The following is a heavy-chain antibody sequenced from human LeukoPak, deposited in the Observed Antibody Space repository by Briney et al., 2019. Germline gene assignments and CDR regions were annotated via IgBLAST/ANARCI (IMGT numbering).Heavy chain of an antibody. J-gene: IGHJ6*03. CDR1: GYSFTSYW. D-gene: IGHD2-2*01. CDR3: ARLTVVPAASGGMDV. CDR2: IYPGDSDT. V-gene: IGHV5-51*01. Sequence: GESLKISCKGSGYSFTSYWIGWVRQMPGKGLEWMGIIYPGDSDTRYSPSFQGQVTISADKSISTAYLQRSSLKASDTAMYYCARLTVVPAASGGMDVWGKGTTVTVSS.